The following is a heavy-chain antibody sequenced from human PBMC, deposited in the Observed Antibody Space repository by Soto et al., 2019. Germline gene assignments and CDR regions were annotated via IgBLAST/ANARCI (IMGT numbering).Heavy chain of an antibody. Sequence: SETLSLTCSVSGASINTGGFYWSWVRQYPGKGLDWIGYGSHTGSRYLNPSLRSRITISLDTPNNQFSLRLTSVTAADTTVYYCARVKVTTESFDSWGQGSLVTVSS. CDR1: GASINTGGFY. CDR2: GSHTGSR. D-gene: IGHD4-17*01. V-gene: IGHV4-31*03. CDR3: ARVKVTTESFDS. J-gene: IGHJ4*02.